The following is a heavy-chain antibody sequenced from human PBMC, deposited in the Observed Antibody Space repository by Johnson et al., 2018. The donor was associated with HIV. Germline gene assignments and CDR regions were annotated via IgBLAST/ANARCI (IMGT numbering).Heavy chain of an antibody. CDR2: ISHDGSNK. CDR1: GFTFSSYA. V-gene: IGHV3-30-3*01. Sequence: QVQLVEPRGGLVQPGRSLRLSCAASGFTFSSYAMHWVRQAPGKGLELVAFISHDGSNKYYAHSVKGRFTISRDNAKNSLYLQMNSLRAEDTAVYYCARPDSRSARAHDAFDIWGQGTMVTVSS. J-gene: IGHJ3*02. D-gene: IGHD6-6*01. CDR3: ARPDSRSARAHDAFDI.